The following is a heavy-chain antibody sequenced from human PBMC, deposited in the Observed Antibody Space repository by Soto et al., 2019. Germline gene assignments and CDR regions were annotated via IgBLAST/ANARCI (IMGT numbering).Heavy chain of an antibody. Sequence: QVQLVQSGAEVKKPGASVKVSCKASGYTFTSYDINWVRQTTGQGLEWMGWMNPNSGNTGYAQKFQGRVTMTRDTSMSRAYMELSSLRSEDTAVFYCATCKGGGSCYDYYFDHWGQGTLVTVSS. CDR3: ATCKGGGSCYDYYFDH. D-gene: IGHD2-15*01. V-gene: IGHV1-8*01. CDR1: GYTFTSYD. CDR2: MNPNSGNT. J-gene: IGHJ4*02.